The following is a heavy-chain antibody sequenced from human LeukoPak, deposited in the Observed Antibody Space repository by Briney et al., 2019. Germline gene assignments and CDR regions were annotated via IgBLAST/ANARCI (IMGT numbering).Heavy chain of an antibody. CDR2: INHSGST. CDR1: GGSFSGYY. J-gene: IGHJ5*02. D-gene: IGHD2-2*01. Sequence: PSETLSLTCAVYGGSFSGYYWSWIRQPPGKGLEWIGEINHSGSTNYNPSLKSRVTISVDTSKNQFSLKLSSVTAADTAVYYCARGGIIVVVPAAMFWGRFDPWGQGTLVTVSS. CDR3: ARGGIIVVVPAAMFWGRFDP. V-gene: IGHV4-34*01.